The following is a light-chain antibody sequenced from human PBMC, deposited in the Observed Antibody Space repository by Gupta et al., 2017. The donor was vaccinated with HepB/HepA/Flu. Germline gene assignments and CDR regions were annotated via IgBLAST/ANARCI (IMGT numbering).Light chain of an antibody. J-gene: IGKJ3*01. CDR1: QGITEY. CDR3: RKQYGSPLT. Sequence: DIQMTQSPSSLSASVGDRVTITCRASQGITEYLAWYQQKPGKVPKLLIFAASRLQAGVPSRFSGSSSGRDLSLSIISLQPEDVATYYCRKQYGSPLTFGHGTKVYIK. CDR2: AAS. V-gene: IGKV1-27*01.